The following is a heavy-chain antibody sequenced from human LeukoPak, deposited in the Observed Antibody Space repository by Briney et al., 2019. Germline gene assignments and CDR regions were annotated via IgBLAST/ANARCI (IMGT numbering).Heavy chain of an antibody. V-gene: IGHV5-51*01. J-gene: IGHJ4*02. CDR3: ARLGVSLWFGEPFDY. CDR1: GYSFTSYW. Sequence: GESLKISCKGSGYSFTSYWIGWVRQMPGKGLEWMGIIYPGDSDTSYSPSFQGQVTISPDKSISTAYLQWSSLKASDTAMYYCARLGVSLWFGEPFDYWGQGTLVTVSS. D-gene: IGHD3-10*01. CDR2: IYPGDSDT.